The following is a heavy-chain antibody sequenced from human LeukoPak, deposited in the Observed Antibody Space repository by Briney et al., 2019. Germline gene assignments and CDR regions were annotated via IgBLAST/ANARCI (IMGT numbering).Heavy chain of an antibody. CDR1: GFIFNDFW. Sequence: GGSLRLSCTASGFIFNDFWMSWVRQAPGEGLEWVANIRQDGGAKNYVDSVKGRFTISRDNAKKSLYLQLNSLRAEDTAVYYCVKSGAGILGWLDSWGQGSVVTVSS. D-gene: IGHD1-26*01. V-gene: IGHV3-7*01. CDR3: VKSGAGILGWLDS. CDR2: IRQDGGAK. J-gene: IGHJ5*01.